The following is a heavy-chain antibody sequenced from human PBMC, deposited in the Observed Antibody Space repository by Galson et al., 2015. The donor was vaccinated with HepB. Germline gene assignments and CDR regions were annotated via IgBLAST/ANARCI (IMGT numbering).Heavy chain of an antibody. CDR1: GFTFSSYG. CDR3: AKDRRGLLWFGELLFDY. D-gene: IGHD3-10*01. Sequence: SLRLSCAASGFTFSSYGMHWVRQAPGKGLEWVAVISYDGSNKYYADSVKGRFTISRDNSKNTLYLQMNSLRAEDTAVYYCAKDRRGLLWFGELLFDYWGQGTLVTVSS. CDR2: ISYDGSNK. J-gene: IGHJ4*02. V-gene: IGHV3-30*18.